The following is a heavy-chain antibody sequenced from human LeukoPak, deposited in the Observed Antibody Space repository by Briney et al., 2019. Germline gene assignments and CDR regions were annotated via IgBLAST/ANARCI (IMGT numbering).Heavy chain of an antibody. D-gene: IGHD3-22*01. CDR1: GGSISSYY. CDR3: ARRSRSGYSDFDY. J-gene: IGHJ4*02. V-gene: IGHV4-59*08. CDR2: IYYSGST. Sequence: PSETLSLTCTVSGGSISSYYWSWIRQPPGKGLEWIGYIYYSGSTYYNPSLKSRVTISVDTSKNQFSLKLSSVTAADTAVYYCARRSRSGYSDFDYWGQGTLVTVSS.